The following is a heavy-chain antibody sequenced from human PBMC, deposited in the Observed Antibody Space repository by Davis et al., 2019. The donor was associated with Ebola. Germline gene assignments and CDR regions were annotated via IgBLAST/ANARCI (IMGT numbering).Heavy chain of an antibody. J-gene: IGHJ6*02. D-gene: IGHD6-6*01. Sequence: SVKVSCKASGFTFTSSAVQWVRQARGQRLEWIGWIVVGSGNTNYAQKFQERVTITRDMSTSTAYMELSSLRSEDTAVYYCAADQVGSSSPYYYYGMDVWGQGTTVTVSS. CDR3: AADQVGSSSPYYYYGMDV. CDR1: GFTFTSSA. V-gene: IGHV1-58*01. CDR2: IVVGSGNT.